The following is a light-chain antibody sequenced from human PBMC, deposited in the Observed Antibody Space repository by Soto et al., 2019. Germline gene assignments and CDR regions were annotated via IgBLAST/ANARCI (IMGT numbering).Light chain of an antibody. CDR3: NSYTSGTTYVV. V-gene: IGLV2-14*01. J-gene: IGLJ2*01. CDR1: SSDVGGYNY. CDR2: EVT. Sequence: QSALTQPASVSGSPGQSITISCTGTSSDVGGYNYVSWYQQHPGKAPKLMIYEVTNRPSGVSNRFSGSKSGNTASLTISGLQAEDEADYYCNSYTSGTTYVVFGGGTQLTVL.